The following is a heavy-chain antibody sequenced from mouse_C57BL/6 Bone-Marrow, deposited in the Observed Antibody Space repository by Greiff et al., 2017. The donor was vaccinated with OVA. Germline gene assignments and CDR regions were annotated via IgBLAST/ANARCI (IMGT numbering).Heavy chain of an antibody. J-gene: IGHJ2*01. Sequence: EVKLMESGGDLVKPGGSLKLSCAASGFTFSSYGMSWVRQTPDKRLEWVATISSGGSYTYYPDSVKGRFTISRDKAKNTLSLQMSSLKSEDTAMYYCARHRRYFDYWGQGTTLTVSS. CDR1: GFTFSSYG. CDR3: ARHRRYFDY. V-gene: IGHV5-6*01. CDR2: ISSGGSYT.